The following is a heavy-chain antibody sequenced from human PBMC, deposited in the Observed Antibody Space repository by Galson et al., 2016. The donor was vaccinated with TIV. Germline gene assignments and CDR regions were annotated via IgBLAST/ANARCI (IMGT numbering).Heavy chain of an antibody. CDR2: ISSGGTT. CDR3: ARDRRHCGNECYLYYYYGMDV. CDR1: GLIVSSNY. Sequence: SLRLSCAASGLIVSSNYMTWVRQAPGKGLEWVSLISSGGTTSYSDSVKGRFTISRDNSKNTLYLQMNSLRPEDTAVYYCARDRRHCGNECYLYYYYGMDVWGQGATVTVSS. V-gene: IGHV3-66*02. J-gene: IGHJ6*02. D-gene: IGHD2-21*01.